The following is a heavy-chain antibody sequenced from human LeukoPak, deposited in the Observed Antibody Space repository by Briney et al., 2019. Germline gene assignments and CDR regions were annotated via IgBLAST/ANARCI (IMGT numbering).Heavy chain of an antibody. CDR3: ARVYDSIYFDF. J-gene: IGHJ4*02. Sequence: SETLSLTCTVSGDSISSYHWSWIRQPAGKGLEWIGRVYASGSTNYNPSLKSRVTMSVDTSKNQFSLKLSSVTAADTAVYYCARVYDSIYFDFWGQGTLVTVSS. CDR1: GDSISSYH. CDR2: VYASGST. V-gene: IGHV4-4*07. D-gene: IGHD3-22*01.